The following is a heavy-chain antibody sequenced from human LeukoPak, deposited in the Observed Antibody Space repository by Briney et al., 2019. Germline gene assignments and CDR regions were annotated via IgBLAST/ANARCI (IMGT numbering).Heavy chain of an antibody. J-gene: IGHJ4*02. CDR2: INHRGST. V-gene: IGHV4-34*01. Sequence: PSDTLSLTCALCGGSFRGYYWSWIRHPPGEALEGSVEINHRGSTKYNPPLKSRVPIPIHTPKNQFSLNQNSVNGADTAVYICARGHGAKRFLGSLDYWGQGTLVTVSS. CDR1: GGSFRGYY. CDR3: ARGHGAKRFLGSLDY. D-gene: IGHD3-3*01.